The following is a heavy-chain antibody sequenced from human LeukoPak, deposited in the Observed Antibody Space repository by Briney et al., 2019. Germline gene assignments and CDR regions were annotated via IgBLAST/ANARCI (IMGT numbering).Heavy chain of an antibody. V-gene: IGHV3-23*01. J-gene: IGHJ3*02. Sequence: SGGSLRLSCAASGFTFSSYAMSWVRQAPGKGLEWVSAFSGSGGSTYYADSVKGRFTISRDNSKNTLYLQMNSLRAEGTAVYYCAKGYSSSSYDAFDIWGQGTMVTVSS. CDR3: AKGYSSSSYDAFDI. D-gene: IGHD6-13*01. CDR1: GFTFSSYA. CDR2: FSGSGGST.